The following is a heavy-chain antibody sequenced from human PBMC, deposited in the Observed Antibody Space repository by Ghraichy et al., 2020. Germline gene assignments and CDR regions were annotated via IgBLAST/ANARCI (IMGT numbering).Heavy chain of an antibody. D-gene: IGHD1-7*01. CDR3: ARDNRNYVSSWFDP. CDR1: GGSISNYY. CDR2: IYYTGST. Sequence: SQTLSLTCTVSGGSISNYYWSWIRQPPGKGLELIGYIYYTGSTNYNPSLKSRVTISVDTSKNQFSLKLSSVTAADTALYYCARDNRNYVSSWFDPWGQGTLVTVSS. J-gene: IGHJ5*02. V-gene: IGHV4-59*01.